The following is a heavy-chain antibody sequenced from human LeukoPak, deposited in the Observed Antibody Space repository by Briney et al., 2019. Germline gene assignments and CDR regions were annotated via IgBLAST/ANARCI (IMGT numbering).Heavy chain of an antibody. CDR3: ARGFDYGDYTY. Sequence: PGGSLRLSCAASGFTFSSYWMHWVRQAPGKGLLWVSRINSDGSSTSYADSVKGRFTISRDNAKNTLYLQMNSLRAEDTAVYYCARGFDYGDYTYWGQGTLVTVSS. D-gene: IGHD4-17*01. V-gene: IGHV3-74*01. J-gene: IGHJ4*02. CDR2: INSDGSST. CDR1: GFTFSSYW.